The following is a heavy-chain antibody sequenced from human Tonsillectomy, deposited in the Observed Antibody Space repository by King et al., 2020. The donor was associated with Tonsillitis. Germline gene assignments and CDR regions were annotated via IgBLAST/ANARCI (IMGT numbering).Heavy chain of an antibody. CDR1: GFSLSTSGVG. CDR2: IYWDDDGE. V-gene: IGHV2-5*02. CDR3: AHRRDFYDSSGYFDY. D-gene: IGHD3-22*01. J-gene: IGHJ4*02. Sequence: ITLKESGPTLVKPTQTLTLTCSFSGFSLSTSGVGVGWIRQPPGKALEWLALIYWDDDGERYNPSLKSRLTITKDTSKNQVVLTMTNMDPVDTATYYCAHRRDFYDSSGYFDYWGQGTLVTVSS.